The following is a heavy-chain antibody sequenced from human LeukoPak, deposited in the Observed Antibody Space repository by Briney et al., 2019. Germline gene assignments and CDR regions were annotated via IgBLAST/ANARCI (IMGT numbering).Heavy chain of an antibody. J-gene: IGHJ4*02. CDR2: IYSGGST. CDR1: GFTVSSNY. V-gene: IGHV3-53*01. D-gene: IGHD3-22*01. Sequence: GGSLRLSCAASGFTVSSNYMSWVRQAPGKGLEWVSVIYSGGSTYYADSVKGRFTISRDNSKNTLYLQMNSLRAEDTAVYYCARDRDSRTYYIEYWGQGTLVTVSS. CDR3: ARDRDSRTYYIEY.